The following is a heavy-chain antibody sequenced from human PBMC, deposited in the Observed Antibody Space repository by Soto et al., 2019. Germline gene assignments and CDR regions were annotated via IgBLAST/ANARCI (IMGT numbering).Heavy chain of an antibody. D-gene: IGHD4-4*01. J-gene: IGHJ5*02. V-gene: IGHV4-31*03. CDR3: ARSYTATTEANWFDP. CDR1: GGSISSGGYY. CDR2: IYYSGST. Sequence: SETLSLTCTVSGGSISSGGYYWSWIRQHPGKGLEWIGYIYYSGSTYFNPSLKSRVTMSVDTSKNQFSLKVSSVTAADTAVYYCARSYTATTEANWFDPWGQGTQVT.